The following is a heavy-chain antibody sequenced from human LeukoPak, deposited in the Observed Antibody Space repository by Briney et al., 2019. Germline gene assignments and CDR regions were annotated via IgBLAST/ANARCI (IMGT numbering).Heavy chain of an antibody. CDR1: GFIFGDYA. CDR3: SRGDYYYGSGSYFRYYYMDV. J-gene: IGHJ6*03. V-gene: IGHV3-49*04. CDR2: ISSKGYGGTT. Sequence: GGSLRLSCAASGFIFGDYAMNWVRQAPGKGLEWIAFISSKGYGGTTEYAASVKGRFTLSRDDSNRIAYLQMNSLKTEDTAVYYCSRGDYYYGSGSYFRYYYMDVWGKGTTVTISS. D-gene: IGHD3-10*01.